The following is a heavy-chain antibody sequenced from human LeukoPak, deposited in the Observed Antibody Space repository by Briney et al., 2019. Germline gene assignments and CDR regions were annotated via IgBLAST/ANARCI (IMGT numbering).Heavy chain of an antibody. V-gene: IGHV3-9*01. CDR2: ISWNSGSI. CDR3: ASHMVATDY. CDR1: GFTFDDYA. Sequence: GGSLRLSCAASGFTFDDYAMRWVRQAPGKGLEWVSGISWNSGSIGYADSVKGRFTISRDNAKNSLYLQMNSLRAEDTALYYCASHMVATDYWGQGTLVTVSS. J-gene: IGHJ4*02. D-gene: IGHD5-12*01.